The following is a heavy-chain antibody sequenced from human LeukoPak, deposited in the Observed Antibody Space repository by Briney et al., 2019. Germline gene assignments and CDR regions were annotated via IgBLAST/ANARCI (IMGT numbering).Heavy chain of an antibody. D-gene: IGHD5-18*01. CDR1: GGSISSYY. V-gene: IGHV4-59*08. CDR2: IYYSGST. CDR3: ARQGGYSYGYSFDY. Sequence: PSETLSLTCTVSGGSISSYYWSWIRQPPGKGLEWIGYIYYSGSTNYNPSLKSRVTISVDTSKNQFSLKLSSVTAADTAVYYCARQGGYSYGYSFDYWGQGTLVTVSS. J-gene: IGHJ4*02.